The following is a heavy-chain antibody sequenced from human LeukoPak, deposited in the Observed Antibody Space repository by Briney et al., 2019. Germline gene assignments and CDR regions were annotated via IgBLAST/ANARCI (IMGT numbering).Heavy chain of an antibody. CDR1: GFTFSSYA. Sequence: GGSPRLSCAASGFTFSSYAMSWVRQAPGKGLEWVSAISGSGGSTYYADSVKGRFTISRDNSKNTLYLQMNSLRAEDTAVYYCAKSKNRAYYDFWSGYPDAFDIWGQGTMVTVSS. D-gene: IGHD3-3*01. V-gene: IGHV3-23*01. CDR3: AKSKNRAYYDFWSGYPDAFDI. CDR2: ISGSGGST. J-gene: IGHJ3*02.